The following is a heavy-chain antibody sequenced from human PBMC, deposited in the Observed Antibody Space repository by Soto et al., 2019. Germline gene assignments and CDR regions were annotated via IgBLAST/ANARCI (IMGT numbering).Heavy chain of an antibody. D-gene: IGHD3-16*02. CDR2: IKQDGSEK. CDR3: ARGLLGLSPY. V-gene: IGHV3-7*01. CDR1: GFIFSSYW. J-gene: IGHJ4*02. Sequence: GGSLRLSCAASGFIFSSYWMSWVRQAPGKGLEWVANIKQDGSEKYYVDSVKGRFTISRDNAKNSLYLQMNSLRAEDTAVYYCARGLLGLSPYWGQGILVTVSS.